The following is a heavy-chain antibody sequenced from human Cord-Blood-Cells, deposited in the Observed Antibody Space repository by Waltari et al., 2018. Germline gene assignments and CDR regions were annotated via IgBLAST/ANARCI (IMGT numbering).Heavy chain of an antibody. CDR1: GFTFSSYS. D-gene: IGHD6-13*01. CDR3: ARGWGAAAGTSYYYYYGMDV. Sequence: EVQLVESGGGLVKPGGSLRLSCAASGFTFSSYSMNWVRQAPGKGLEWVSYISSSSSYIYYADSVKGRFTISRDNAKNSLYLQMNSLRAEDTAVYYCARGWGAAAGTSYYYYYGMDVWGQGTTVTVSS. V-gene: IGHV3-21*01. CDR2: ISSSSSYI. J-gene: IGHJ6*02.